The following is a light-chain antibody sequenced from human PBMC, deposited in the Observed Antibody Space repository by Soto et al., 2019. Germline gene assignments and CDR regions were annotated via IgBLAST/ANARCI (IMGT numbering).Light chain of an antibody. J-gene: IGKJ1*01. CDR1: QSVSSSS. CDR2: DAS. CDR3: QQYGGSQRT. V-gene: IGKV3-20*01. Sequence: EIVLTQSPGTLSLSPGERATLSCRASQSVSSSSLAWYQQKRGQAPRLLIHDASSRATGIPDRFSGSGSGTDFTLTISRLEHEDFELYYCQQYGGSQRTLGQGTKVDIK.